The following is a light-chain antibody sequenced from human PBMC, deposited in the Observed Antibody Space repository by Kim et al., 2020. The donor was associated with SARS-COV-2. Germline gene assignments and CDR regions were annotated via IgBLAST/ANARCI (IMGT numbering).Light chain of an antibody. Sequence: SASVGDRVTITCRASERVRDYMAGYQQTPERAPNLLMYDVYSVESGVPSRYSGSGSGTEFTLTMSSLQPDDYATYYCQHYKVYPYTFGQGTKLEI. CDR2: DVY. J-gene: IGKJ2*01. V-gene: IGKV1-5*01. CDR3: QHYKVYPYT. CDR1: ERVRDY.